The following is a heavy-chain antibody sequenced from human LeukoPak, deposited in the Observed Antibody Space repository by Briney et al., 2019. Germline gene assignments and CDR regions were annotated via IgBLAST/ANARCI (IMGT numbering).Heavy chain of an antibody. D-gene: IGHD6-6*01. CDR1: GVSISSLD. CDR3: SRHRAYSSSIPFDY. CDR2: IYYAGST. J-gene: IGHJ4*02. Sequence: SKTLSLTCAVSGVSISSLDWNWIRQPPGKGLEWMGYIYYAGSTNYNPSLKSRLTVFSDMSKNQISLILSSMLAADTAAFYYSRHRAYSSSIPFDYWGPGKLGTVSS. V-gene: IGHV4-59*08.